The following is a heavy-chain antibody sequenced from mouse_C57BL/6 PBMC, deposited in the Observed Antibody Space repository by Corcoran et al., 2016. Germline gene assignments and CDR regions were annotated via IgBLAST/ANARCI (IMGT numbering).Heavy chain of an antibody. V-gene: IGHV8-12*01. Sequence: QVTLKESGPGILQSSQTIRLTCSFSGFSLSTSGLGVSWIRQPSGKGLEWLAHIYWDDDKRDNPSLKSRLTNSKDTSRNQVFLKITSVDTAETATYYCARSYYYGSDYWGQGTTLTVSA. CDR2: IYWDDDK. CDR3: ARSYYYGSDY. CDR1: GFSLSTSGLG. J-gene: IGHJ2*01. D-gene: IGHD1-1*01.